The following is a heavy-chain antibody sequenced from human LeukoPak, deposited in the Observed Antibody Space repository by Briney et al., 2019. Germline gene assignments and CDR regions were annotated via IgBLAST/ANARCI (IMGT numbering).Heavy chain of an antibody. CDR2: IYSSGST. CDR1: GDSISSGIYY. D-gene: IGHD3-3*01. V-gene: IGHV4-61*02. CDR3: ARHRNGFFYYYYMDV. J-gene: IGHJ6*03. Sequence: PSETLSLTCTVSGDSISSGIYYWSWIRQPAGKTLEWIGRIYSSGSTNYNPSLKSRVTMSVDTSKNQISLKVNSVTAADTAVYYCARHRNGFFYYYYMDVWGQGTTVTVSS.